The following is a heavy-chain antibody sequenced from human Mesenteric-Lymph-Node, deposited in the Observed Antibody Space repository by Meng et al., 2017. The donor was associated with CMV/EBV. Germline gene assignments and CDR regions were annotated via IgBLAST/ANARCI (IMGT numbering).Heavy chain of an antibody. CDR2: ISSTSSII. CDR1: GYRFYAYS. CDR3: ARAADNDY. V-gene: IGHV3-48*04. J-gene: IGHJ4*02. Sequence: GESLKISCAASGYRFYAYSMNWVRQAPGKGLEWVSYISSTSSIINYAESVKGRFTISRDNAKNSLYLQMNGLRAEDTAVYYCARAADNDYWGQGTLVTVSS. D-gene: IGHD2-2*01.